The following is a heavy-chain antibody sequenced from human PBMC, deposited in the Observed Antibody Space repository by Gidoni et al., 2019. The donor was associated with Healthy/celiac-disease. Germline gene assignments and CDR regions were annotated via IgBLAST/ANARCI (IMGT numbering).Heavy chain of an antibody. V-gene: IGHV3-30-3*01. CDR3: ARDDRGSSRATNYFDY. CDR2: ISYDGSNK. J-gene: IGHJ4*02. Sequence: QAQLVESGGGVVQPGRSLRPSGAASGFTFSSYAMHWVRQAPGKGLEWVAVISYDGSNKYYADSVKGRFTISRDNSKNTLYLQMNSLRAEDTAVYYCARDDRGSSRATNYFDYWGQGTLVTVSS. CDR1: GFTFSSYA. D-gene: IGHD1-26*01.